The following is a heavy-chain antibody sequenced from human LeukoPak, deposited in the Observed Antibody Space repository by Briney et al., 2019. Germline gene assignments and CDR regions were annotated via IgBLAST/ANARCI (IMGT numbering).Heavy chain of an antibody. CDR2: INPNSGGT. D-gene: IGHD1-26*01. Sequence: GASVKVSCKASGYTFTVYFMHWVRQAPGQGLEWMGWINPNSGGTNYAQNFQGRVTMTRGTSTSTLYMDLSSLRSEDTAVYYCAGAVGRTYGVAVWGQGTTVTVSS. CDR3: AGAVGRTYGVAV. V-gene: IGHV1-2*02. CDR1: GYTFTVYF. J-gene: IGHJ6*02.